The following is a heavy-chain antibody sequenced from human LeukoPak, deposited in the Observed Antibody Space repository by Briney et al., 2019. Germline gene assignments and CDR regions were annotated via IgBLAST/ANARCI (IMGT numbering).Heavy chain of an antibody. J-gene: IGHJ3*02. D-gene: IGHD3-3*01. Sequence: GGSLRLSCAASGFTFSSYSMNWVRQAPGKGLEWVSSISSSSSYIYYADSVKGRFTISRGNAKNSLYLQMNSLRAEDTAVYYCAREAWRGAFDIWGQGTMVTVSS. CDR1: GFTFSSYS. CDR2: ISSSSSYI. CDR3: AREAWRGAFDI. V-gene: IGHV3-21*01.